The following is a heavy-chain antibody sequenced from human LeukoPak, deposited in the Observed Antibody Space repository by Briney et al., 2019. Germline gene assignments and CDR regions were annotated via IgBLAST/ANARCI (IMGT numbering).Heavy chain of an antibody. Sequence: GSRRLSCAASGFIFSSYWMSWVRQAPGKGLEWVANIKEDGSEKYYVDSVKGRFTISRDNAKNSLYLQTNSLRAEDTAVYYCARRALRYCSSTSCPAQYYGVDVWGKGTTVTVSS. J-gene: IGHJ6*04. D-gene: IGHD2-2*01. V-gene: IGHV3-7*03. CDR1: GFIFSSYW. CDR3: ARRALRYCSSTSCPAQYYGVDV. CDR2: IKEDGSEK.